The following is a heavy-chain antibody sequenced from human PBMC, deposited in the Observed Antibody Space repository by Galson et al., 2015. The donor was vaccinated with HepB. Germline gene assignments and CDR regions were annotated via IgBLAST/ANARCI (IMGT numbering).Heavy chain of an antibody. CDR1: GFTFSSYA. CDR3: AKVGAGALSIAARPTDY. D-gene: IGHD6-6*01. Sequence: LRLSCAASGFTFSSYAMHWVRQAPGKGLEWVAFISYDGSSEYYADSVKGRFTISRDNSKNTLDLHMNSLRAEDTAVYYCAKVGAGALSIAARPTDYWGQGTLVTVSS. CDR2: ISYDGSSE. J-gene: IGHJ4*02. V-gene: IGHV3-30-3*01.